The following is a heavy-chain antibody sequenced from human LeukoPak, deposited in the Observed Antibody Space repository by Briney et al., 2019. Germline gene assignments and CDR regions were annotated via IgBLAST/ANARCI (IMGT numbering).Heavy chain of an antibody. CDR2: ISTYNGNT. CDR3: ASEAMGSITMVRGVMDY. J-gene: IGHJ4*02. V-gene: IGHV1-18*01. CDR1: GYTFTTYG. D-gene: IGHD3-10*01. Sequence: GASVKVSCKASGYTFTTYGISWVRQAPGQGLEWMGWISTYNGNTKYSQKFQGRVTMTRDTSISTAYMELSRLRSDDTAVYYCASEAMGSITMVRGVMDYWGQGTLVTVSS.